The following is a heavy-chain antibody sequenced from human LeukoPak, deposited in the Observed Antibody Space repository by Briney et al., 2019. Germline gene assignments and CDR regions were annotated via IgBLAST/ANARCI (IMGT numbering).Heavy chain of an antibody. V-gene: IGHV3-30*03. CDR2: ISYDGSNK. CDR1: GFTFSSYG. Sequence: GGSLRLSCAPSGFTFSSYGMHWVRQAPGKGLEWVAVISYDGSNKYYADSVKGRFTISRDNSKNTLYLQMNSLRAEDTAVYYCALGVVTDPSFDYWGQGTLVTVSS. D-gene: IGHD3-22*01. J-gene: IGHJ4*02. CDR3: ALGVVTDPSFDY.